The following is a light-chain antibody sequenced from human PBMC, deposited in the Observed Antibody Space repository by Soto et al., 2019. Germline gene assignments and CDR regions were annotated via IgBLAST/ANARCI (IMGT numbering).Light chain of an antibody. Sequence: QSVLTQPPSVSAAPGQKVTISCSGSSSNIGNNYVSWYQQLPGTAPKLLIYGNNRRPSGIPDRFSGSKSGTSATLDITGLQTGDEADYYCGTWDSSLSGGVFGGGTKLTVL. CDR3: GTWDSSLSGGV. CDR2: GNN. J-gene: IGLJ2*01. CDR1: SSNIGNNY. V-gene: IGLV1-51*01.